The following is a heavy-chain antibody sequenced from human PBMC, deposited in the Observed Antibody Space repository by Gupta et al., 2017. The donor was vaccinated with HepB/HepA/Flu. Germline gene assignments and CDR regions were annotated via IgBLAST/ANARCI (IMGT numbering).Heavy chain of an antibody. D-gene: IGHD3-10*01. Sequence: EVQLVESGGGLVQPGGSLRLSCAASGFTFSSYEMNWVRQAPGKGLEWVSYISSSGSTIYYADSVKGRFTISRDNAKNSLYLQMNSLRAEDTAVYYCASLYGSGSNYYYGMDVWGQGTTGTVSS. CDR3: ASLYGSGSNYYYGMDV. V-gene: IGHV3-48*03. CDR2: ISSSGSTI. J-gene: IGHJ6*02. CDR1: GFTFSSYE.